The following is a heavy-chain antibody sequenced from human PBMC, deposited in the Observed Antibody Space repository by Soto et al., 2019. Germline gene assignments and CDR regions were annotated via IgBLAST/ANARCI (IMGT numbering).Heavy chain of an antibody. Sequence: ASVKVSCKASGYTFTAYYGHWVRQAPGQGLEWMGWINPNTGGTTYAQHFQGRVTMTRDTSINTAYMELSSLTSDDTALYYCASDRPPDYWGQGILVTVSS. CDR3: ASDRPPDY. CDR2: INPNTGGT. CDR1: GYTFTAYY. J-gene: IGHJ4*02. V-gene: IGHV1-2*02.